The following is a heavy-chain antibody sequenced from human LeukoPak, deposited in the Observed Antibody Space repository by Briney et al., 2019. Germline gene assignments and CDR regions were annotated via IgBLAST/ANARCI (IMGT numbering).Heavy chain of an antibody. V-gene: IGHV3-48*03. CDR2: ISRSGSTI. Sequence: GGSLRLSCAASGFSFSIEMNWVRQAPGKGLEWVSFISRSGSTIYYADSVKGRFTISRDNAKNSLYLQMNSLRAEDTAVYYCARDHATYYYDSSGYYDYWGQGTLVTVSS. J-gene: IGHJ4*02. CDR3: ARDHATYYYDSSGYYDY. CDR1: GFSFSIE. D-gene: IGHD3-22*01.